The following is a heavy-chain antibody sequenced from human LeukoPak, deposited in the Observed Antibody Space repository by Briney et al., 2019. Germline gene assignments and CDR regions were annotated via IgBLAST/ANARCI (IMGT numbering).Heavy chain of an antibody. D-gene: IGHD6-13*01. CDR1: GYSPTNYG. V-gene: IGHV1-18*01. J-gene: IGHJ5*02. Sequence: ASVKVSCKASGYSPTNYGISWVRQAPGQGLEWMGWIHIYRGNTNYAQKFQGRVTMTTDTSTSTVYMEVRGLRSDDTAMYYCARDVGITVADSFDPWGQGTLVTVSS. CDR2: IHIYRGNT. CDR3: ARDVGITVADSFDP.